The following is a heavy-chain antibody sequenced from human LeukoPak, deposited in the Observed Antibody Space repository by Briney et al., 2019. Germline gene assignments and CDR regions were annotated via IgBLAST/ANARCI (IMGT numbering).Heavy chain of an antibody. J-gene: IGHJ4*02. Sequence: PETLSLTCAVYSGSFSGYYWSWIRQPPGKGLEWIGEINPSGSTNYNPSLKSRVTISGGASKNQFSLKLGSVTAADTAVYYGARGLCSSTSCYGSMTTYYFDYWGQGTLVTVSS. V-gene: IGHV4-34*01. D-gene: IGHD2-2*01. CDR2: INPSGST. CDR1: SGSFSGYY. CDR3: ARGLCSSTSCYGSMTTYYFDY.